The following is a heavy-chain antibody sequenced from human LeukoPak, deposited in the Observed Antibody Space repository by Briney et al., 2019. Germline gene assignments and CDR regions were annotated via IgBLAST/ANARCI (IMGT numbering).Heavy chain of an antibody. D-gene: IGHD2-21*02. CDR2: IYTSGST. J-gene: IGHJ5*02. Sequence: SETLSLTCTVSGGSISSGSYYWSWIRQPAGKGLEWIGRIYTSGSTNYNPSLKSRVTTSVDTSKNQFSLKLSSVTAADTAVYYCARDRAAYCGGDCYPNWFDPWGQGTLVTVSS. V-gene: IGHV4-61*02. CDR3: ARDRAAYCGGDCYPNWFDP. CDR1: GGSISSGSYY.